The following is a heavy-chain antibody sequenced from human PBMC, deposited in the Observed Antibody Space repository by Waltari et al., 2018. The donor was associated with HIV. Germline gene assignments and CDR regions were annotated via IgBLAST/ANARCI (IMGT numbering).Heavy chain of an antibody. CDR1: GYSFISSW. CDR3: ARHLQYSSGWQNWFDP. J-gene: IGHJ5*02. Sequence: EVQLVQSGAEVKKPGASMTISCKGSGYSFISSWIGWGLQTPGKGREWMGSIYPGDSDTRYIPSFQGQVTISADKSISTAYLQWSSLKASDTAMYYCARHLQYSSGWQNWFDPWGQGTLVTVSS. D-gene: IGHD6-19*01. CDR2: IYPGDSDT. V-gene: IGHV5-51*01.